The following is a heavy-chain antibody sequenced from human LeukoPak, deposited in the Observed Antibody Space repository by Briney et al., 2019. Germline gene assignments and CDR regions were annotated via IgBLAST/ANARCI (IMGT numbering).Heavy chain of an antibody. CDR2: ISSSSSYI. CDR1: GFTFSSYS. Sequence: PGGSLRLSCAASGFTFSSYSMNWVRQAPGKGLEWVSSISSSSSYIYYADSVKGRFTISRDNAKNSLYLQMNSLRAEGTAVYYCAKDHTPFRDYFDYWGQGTLVTVSS. D-gene: IGHD3-10*01. CDR3: AKDHTPFRDYFDY. V-gene: IGHV3-21*04. J-gene: IGHJ4*02.